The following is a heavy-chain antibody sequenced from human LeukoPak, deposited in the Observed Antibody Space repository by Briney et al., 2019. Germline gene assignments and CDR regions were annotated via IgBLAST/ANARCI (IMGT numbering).Heavy chain of an antibody. CDR3: ARGKGGWFDP. J-gene: IGHJ5*02. CDR1: GGSISSYY. Sequence: PSETLSLTCTVSGGSISSYYWSWSRQPPGKGLGLNGYIYYCRSTNYNPSLKSRVTISVDTSKSQFSLKLSSVTAADTAVYYCARGKGGWFDPWGQGTLVTVSS. D-gene: IGHD3-16*01. V-gene: IGHV4-59*01. CDR2: IYYCRST.